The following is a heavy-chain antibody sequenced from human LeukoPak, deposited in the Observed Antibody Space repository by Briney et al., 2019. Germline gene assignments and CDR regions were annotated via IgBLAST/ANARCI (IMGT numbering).Heavy chain of an antibody. CDR2: ISSSSSYI. CDR3: ARAPYGSTGYETALAFQM. D-gene: IGHD3-22*01. V-gene: IGHV3-21*01. Sequence: KPGGSLRLSSAASGFTFSTYTMNWVSQAPGRGLEWVSTISSSSSYIYYGDSVKGRFTISRDNAKNSLYLQMNSLRAEDTAVYYCARAPYGSTGYETALAFQMWAQGTIVTVSS. J-gene: IGHJ3*02. CDR1: GFTFSTYT.